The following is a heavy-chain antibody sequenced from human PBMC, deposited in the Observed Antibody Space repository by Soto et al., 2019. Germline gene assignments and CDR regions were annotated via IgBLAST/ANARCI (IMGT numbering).Heavy chain of an antibody. CDR3: ARGPTVTRFDY. Sequence: EVQLVESGGGLVQPGGSLRLSCAASGFTFSGYSMNWVRQAPGRGLEWVSYISSSSSTIYYADSVKGRFTISRDNAKNSLYLQMISLRAVDTAVYYCARGPTVTRFDYWGQGTLVTVSS. CDR1: GFTFSGYS. CDR2: ISSSSSTI. J-gene: IGHJ4*02. D-gene: IGHD4-17*01. V-gene: IGHV3-48*01.